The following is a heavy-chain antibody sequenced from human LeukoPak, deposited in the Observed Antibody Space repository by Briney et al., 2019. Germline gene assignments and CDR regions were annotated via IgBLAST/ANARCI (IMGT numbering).Heavy chain of an antibody. V-gene: IGHV3-20*04. CDR2: INWDASST. Sequence: GGSLRLSCAASGFTFDDYGMSWVRQRPGKGLEWVSGINWDASSTGYGDSVKGRFTISRDNAKNSLYLQMNSLRAEDTAVYYCARGPSGYHNTGGQGTLVTVSS. D-gene: IGHD5-12*01. J-gene: IGHJ4*02. CDR3: ARGPSGYHNT. CDR1: GFTFDDYG.